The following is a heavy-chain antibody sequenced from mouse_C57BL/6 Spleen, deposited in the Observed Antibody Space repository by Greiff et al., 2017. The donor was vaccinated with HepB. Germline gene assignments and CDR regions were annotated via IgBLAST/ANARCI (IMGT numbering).Heavy chain of an antibody. V-gene: IGHV1-20*01. CDR2: INPYNGDT. CDR3: ARVYGSSLYYFDY. Sequence: VQLQQSGPELVKPGDSVKISCKASGYSFTGYFMNWVMQSHGKSLEWIGRINPYNGDTFYNQKFKGKATLTVDKSSSTAHMELRSLTSEDSAVYYCARVYGSSLYYFDYWGQGTTLTVSS. D-gene: IGHD1-1*01. J-gene: IGHJ2*01. CDR1: GYSFTGYF.